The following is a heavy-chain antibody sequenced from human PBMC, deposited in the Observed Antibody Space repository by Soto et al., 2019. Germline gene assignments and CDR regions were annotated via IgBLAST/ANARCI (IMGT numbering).Heavy chain of an antibody. Sequence: SETLSLTCAVYGGSFSGYYWSWIRQPPGKGLEWIGEINHSGSTNYNPSLKSRVTISVDTSKNQFSLKLSSVTAADTAVYYCARARDHPLPGWFAPWGQGTLVTVSS. CDR2: INHSGST. V-gene: IGHV4-34*01. J-gene: IGHJ5*02. CDR3: ARARDHPLPGWFAP. CDR1: GGSFSGYY.